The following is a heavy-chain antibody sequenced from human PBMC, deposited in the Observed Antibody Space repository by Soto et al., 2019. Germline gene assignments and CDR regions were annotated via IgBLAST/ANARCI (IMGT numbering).Heavy chain of an antibody. V-gene: IGHV1-46*01. Sequence: ASVKVSCKASGYTFTSYYMHWVRQAPGQGLEWMGIINPSGGSTNYNPSLKSRVTIPVDTSNNQFSLKLSSVTAADTAVYYCARGSLEGDYYYVDVWGKGTTVTVSS. CDR2: INPSGGST. J-gene: IGHJ6*03. CDR3: ARGSLEGDYYYVDV. CDR1: GYTFTSYY.